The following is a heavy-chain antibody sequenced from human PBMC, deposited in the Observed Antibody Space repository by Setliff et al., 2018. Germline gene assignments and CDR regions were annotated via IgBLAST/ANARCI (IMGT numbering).Heavy chain of an antibody. CDR3: AKEHVVISFVNNVHHHYGMDV. J-gene: IGHJ6*02. D-gene: IGHD2-21*01. V-gene: IGHV4-61*02. Sequence: SETLSLTCTVSGASLRSGSAYWGWLRQSAGKGLEWIGRVYTDGTTNYSPSLKSRVTISADTSKNHFSLRVTSVTAADTAVYFCAKEHVVISFVNNVHHHYGMDVWGQGTTVTVSS. CDR1: GASLRSGSAY. CDR2: VYTDGTT.